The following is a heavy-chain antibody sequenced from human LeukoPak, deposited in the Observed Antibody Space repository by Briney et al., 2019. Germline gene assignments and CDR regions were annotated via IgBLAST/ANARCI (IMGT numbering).Heavy chain of an antibody. CDR2: IYYSGST. Sequence: ASETLSLTCTVSGGSISSGGYYWGWIRQHPGKGLEWIGYIYYSGSTYYNPSLKSRVTISVDTSKNQFSLKLSSVTAADTAVYYCARELKSLYDSSDNWFDPWGQGTLVTVSS. CDR3: ARELKSLYDSSDNWFDP. V-gene: IGHV4-31*03. J-gene: IGHJ5*02. D-gene: IGHD3-22*01. CDR1: GGSISSGGYY.